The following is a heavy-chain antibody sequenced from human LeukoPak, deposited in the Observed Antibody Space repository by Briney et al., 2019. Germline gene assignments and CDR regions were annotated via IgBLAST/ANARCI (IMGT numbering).Heavy chain of an antibody. CDR1: GFTFSSYG. CDR2: ISYDGSNK. J-gene: IGHJ4*02. D-gene: IGHD6-6*01. Sequence: GGSLRLSCAASGFTFSSYGMHWVRQAPGKGLEWVAVISYDGSNKYYADSVKGRFTISRDNSKNTLYLQMNSLRAEDTAVYYCARVVGYSSSYYFDYWGQGTLVTVSS. V-gene: IGHV3-30*03. CDR3: ARVVGYSSSYYFDY.